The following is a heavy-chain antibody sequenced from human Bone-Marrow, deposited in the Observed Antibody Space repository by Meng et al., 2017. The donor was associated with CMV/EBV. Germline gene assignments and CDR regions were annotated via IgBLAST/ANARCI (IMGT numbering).Heavy chain of an antibody. CDR1: GFTFSSYE. V-gene: IGHV3-48*03. J-gene: IGHJ4*02. D-gene: IGHD6-19*01. CDR3: ARAVPWLY. Sequence: GGSLRLSCAASGFTFSSYEMNWVRQAPGKGLEWVSYISSSGNSIYYADSVRGRFTISRDNAKNSLYLQMYSLRAEDTAVYYCARAVPWLYWGQGTLVTVSS. CDR2: ISSSGNSI.